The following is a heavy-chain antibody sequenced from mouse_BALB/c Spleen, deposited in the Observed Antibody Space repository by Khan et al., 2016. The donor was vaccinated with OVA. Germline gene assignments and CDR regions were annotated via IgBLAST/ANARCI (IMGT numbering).Heavy chain of an antibody. D-gene: IGHD1-1*01. CDR3: TRLAYYYDSEGFAY. CDR2: VSTGGSYT. Sequence: EVELVESGGDLVKPGGSLKLSCAASGFTFSTYCMSWVRQTPDRRLEWVATVSTGGSYTYYPDSVKGRFTISRDNAKNTLYLQMNSLKSEDTAMFYCTRLAYYYDSEGFAYWGQGTLVTVSA. V-gene: IGHV5-6*01. J-gene: IGHJ3*01. CDR1: GFTFSTYC.